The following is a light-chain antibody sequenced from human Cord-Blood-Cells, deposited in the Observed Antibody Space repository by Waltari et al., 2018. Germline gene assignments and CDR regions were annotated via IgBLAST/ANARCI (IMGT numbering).Light chain of an antibody. V-gene: IGLV2-14*01. CDR2: DVS. CDR3: SSYTSSSTWV. Sequence: QSALPQPASVSASPGQPITISCTGTRSDVGGYTYVRWYQQHPGKAPNLMMYDVSMRPSGVSNRFSGSKSGNTASLTISGLQAEDEADYYCSSYTSSSTWVFGGGTKLTVL. J-gene: IGLJ3*02. CDR1: RSDVGGYTY.